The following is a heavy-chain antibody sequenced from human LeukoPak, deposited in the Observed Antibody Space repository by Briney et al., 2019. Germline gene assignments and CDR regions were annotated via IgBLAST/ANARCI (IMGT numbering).Heavy chain of an antibody. D-gene: IGHD6-13*01. CDR3: ARVTGYMTEDYFDY. V-gene: IGHV4-59*01. J-gene: IGHJ4*02. CDR1: GGSINSYY. Sequence: SETLSLTCTVSGGSINSYYWSWIRQPPGKGLEWVGYIYYSWSTNYNPSLKSRVTISVATSKNQFSLRLSSVTAADTAVYYCARVTGYMTEDYFDYWGQGTLITVSS. CDR2: IYYSWST.